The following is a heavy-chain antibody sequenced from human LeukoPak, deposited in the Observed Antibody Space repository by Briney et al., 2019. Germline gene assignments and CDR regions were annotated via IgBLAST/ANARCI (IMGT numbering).Heavy chain of an antibody. D-gene: IGHD2-2*02. Sequence: SVKVSCKASGGTFSSYAISWVRPAPGQGLEWMGGIIPIFGTANYAQKFQGRVTITTDESTSTAYMELSSLRSEDTAVYYCARDSALYCSSTSCYTWYYYMDVWGKGTTVTVSS. CDR2: IIPIFGTA. CDR3: ARDSALYCSSTSCYTWYYYMDV. CDR1: GGTFSSYA. V-gene: IGHV1-69*05. J-gene: IGHJ6*03.